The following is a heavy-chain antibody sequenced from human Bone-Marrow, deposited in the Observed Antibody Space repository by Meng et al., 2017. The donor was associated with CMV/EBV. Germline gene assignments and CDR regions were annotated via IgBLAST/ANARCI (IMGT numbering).Heavy chain of an antibody. V-gene: IGHV4-34*01. J-gene: IGHJ4*02. CDR3: ASYGYTNYFDY. Sequence: SETLSLTCAVYGGSFSGYYWSWIRQPPGKGLEWIGEINHSGSTNYNPSLKSRVTISADTSKNQFSLKLSSVTAADTAVYYCASYGYTNYFDYWGQGTLVTVSS. CDR1: GGSFSGYY. CDR2: INHSGST. D-gene: IGHD1-1*01.